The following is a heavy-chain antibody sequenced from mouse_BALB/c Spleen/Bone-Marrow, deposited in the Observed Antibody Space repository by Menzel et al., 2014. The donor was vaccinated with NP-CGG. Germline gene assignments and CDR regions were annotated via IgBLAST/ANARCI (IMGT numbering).Heavy chain of an antibody. CDR3: ANYGNYFDC. D-gene: IGHD2-1*01. CDR2: ISYDGSN. Sequence: EVKLMESGPGLVKPSQSLSLTCSVTGCSITSGYYWNWIRQFPGNKLEWMGYISYDGSNNYNPSLKNRISITRDTSKNQFFLKLNSVTTEDTATYYCANYGNYFDCWGQGTTLTVSS. CDR1: GCSITSGYY. J-gene: IGHJ2*01. V-gene: IGHV3-6*02.